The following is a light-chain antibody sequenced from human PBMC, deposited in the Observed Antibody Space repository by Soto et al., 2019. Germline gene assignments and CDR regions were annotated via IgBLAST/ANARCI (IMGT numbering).Light chain of an antibody. Sequence: EIVVTQSPDSLAVSLGERATINCRSSRSVLYSSNNKNYLAWYQQKPGQDPRLLIYEESKRATGIPARFSGSGSGTDFTLTISSLEPEDFAVYYCHQRTNWHAFGGGTKVDIK. CDR1: RSVLYSSNNKNY. J-gene: IGKJ4*01. V-gene: IGKV4-1*01. CDR2: EES. CDR3: HQRTNWHA.